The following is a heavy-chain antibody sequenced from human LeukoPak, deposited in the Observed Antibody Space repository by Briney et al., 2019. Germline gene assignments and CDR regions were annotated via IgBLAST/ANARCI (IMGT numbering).Heavy chain of an antibody. CDR2: IKQDGSEE. CDR1: GFTFSSYW. CDR3: ASNYAKLYFDY. Sequence: GGSLRLSCAASGFTFSSYWMSWVRQAPGKGLEWVANIKQDGSEEYYVDSVKGRFTISRDNAKNSLYLQMNSLRAEDTAVYYCASNYAKLYFDYWGQGTLVTVSS. V-gene: IGHV3-7*01. J-gene: IGHJ4*02. D-gene: IGHD2-2*01.